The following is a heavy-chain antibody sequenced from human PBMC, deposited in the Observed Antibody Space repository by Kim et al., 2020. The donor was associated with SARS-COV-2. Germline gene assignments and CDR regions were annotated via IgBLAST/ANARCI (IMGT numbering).Heavy chain of an antibody. CDR1: GYTFTSYY. V-gene: IGHV1-46*01. CDR2: INPNDGTT. D-gene: IGHD3-9*01. CDR3: PREKPATFPFED. J-gene: IGHJ1*01. Sequence: ASVKVSCKASGYTFTSYYFHWVRQAPGQGLEWMGIINPNDGTTSYTQKFQGRVTMTWYTSTRTVYMELSSLTSDDTALYYCPREKPATFPFEDWGQGTLV.